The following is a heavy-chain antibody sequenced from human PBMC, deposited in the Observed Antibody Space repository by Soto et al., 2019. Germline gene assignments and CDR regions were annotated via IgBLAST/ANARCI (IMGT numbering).Heavy chain of an antibody. Sequence: EVQLVESGGGLVQPGGSLRLSCAASGFTFSSYWMSWARQAPGKGLEWVANIKTDGSEKYYVDSVRGRFTTSRDNSRNSFYLQINSLSGEGMAVYYCARDGSPFALDVWGLGTAVSVSS. J-gene: IGHJ6*02. CDR1: GFTFSSYW. V-gene: IGHV3-7*03. CDR3: ARDGSPFALDV. CDR2: IKTDGSEK.